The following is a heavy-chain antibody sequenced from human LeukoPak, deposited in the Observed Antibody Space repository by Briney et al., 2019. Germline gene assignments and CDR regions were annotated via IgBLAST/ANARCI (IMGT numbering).Heavy chain of an antibody. Sequence: ASVKVSCKASGYTFTNYYMHWVRQAPGQGLEWMGIINPSGGSTGYAQKFQGRFTMTRDTSTTTVYMELSSLRSEDTAVYYCARDREESYNSYYFDSWGQGTLVIVSS. V-gene: IGHV1-46*01. CDR3: ARDREESYNSYYFDS. CDR2: INPSGGST. J-gene: IGHJ4*02. CDR1: GYTFTNYY. D-gene: IGHD1-1*01.